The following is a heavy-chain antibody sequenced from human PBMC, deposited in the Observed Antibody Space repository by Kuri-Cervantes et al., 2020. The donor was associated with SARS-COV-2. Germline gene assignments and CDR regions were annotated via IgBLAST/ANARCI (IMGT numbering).Heavy chain of an antibody. V-gene: IGHV4-38-2*02. CDR3: ARSPHGDYFDY. CDR2: IYHSGST. D-gene: IGHD3-16*01. Sequence: SETLSLTCTVSGYSISSGYYWGWIRQPPGKGLEWIGSIYHSGSTYYNPSLKSRVTISVDTSKNQFSLKLSSVTAADPAVYYCARSPHGDYFDYWGQGTLVTVSS. J-gene: IGHJ4*02. CDR1: GYSISSGYY.